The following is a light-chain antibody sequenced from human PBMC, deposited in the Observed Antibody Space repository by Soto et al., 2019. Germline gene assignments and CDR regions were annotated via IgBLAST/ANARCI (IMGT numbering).Light chain of an antibody. V-gene: IGKV1-13*02. CDR1: QGISSA. Sequence: AIQLTQSPSSLSASVGDRVTITCRASQGISSALAWYQQKQGKAPKLLISHASSLESVVPSRFSGSGSGTDFTLTISSLQPEDFATYHCQQFNTYPTFGGGTRWIS. J-gene: IGKJ4*01. CDR3: QQFNTYPT. CDR2: HAS.